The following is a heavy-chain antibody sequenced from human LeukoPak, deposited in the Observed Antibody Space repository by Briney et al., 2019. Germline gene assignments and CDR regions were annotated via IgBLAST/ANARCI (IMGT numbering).Heavy chain of an antibody. V-gene: IGHV1-2*02. CDR2: INPNSGGT. Sequence: ASVKVSCKASGYTFTGYYMHWVRQAPGQGLEWMGWINPNSGGTNYAQKFQGRVTMTEDTSTDTAYMELSSLRSEDTAVYYCATGEAARDAFDIWGQGTMVTVSS. CDR3: ATGEAARDAFDI. CDR1: GYTFTGYY. J-gene: IGHJ3*02. D-gene: IGHD6-6*01.